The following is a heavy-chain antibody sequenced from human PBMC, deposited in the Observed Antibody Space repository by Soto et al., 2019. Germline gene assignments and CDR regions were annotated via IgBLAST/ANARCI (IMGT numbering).Heavy chain of an antibody. CDR3: ARDSRGSYRGYDKRYYLHAY. D-gene: IGHD5-12*01. CDR2: INPKRGGT. J-gene: IGHJ4*02. Sequence: GASVKASWKASGNTFAGHYMQWGRQAPGQGLEWIGWINPKRGGTNYAQKFQGWVTMTRDTSISTAYMELSRLRSDDTAVYYCARDSRGSYRGYDKRYYLHAYRARGTPDIGSS. V-gene: IGHV1-2*04. CDR1: GNTFAGHY.